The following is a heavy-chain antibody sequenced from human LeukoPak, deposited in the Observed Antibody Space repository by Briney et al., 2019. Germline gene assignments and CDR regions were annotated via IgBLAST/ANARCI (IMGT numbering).Heavy chain of an antibody. CDR3: ARRTYQGAVGG. J-gene: IGHJ4*02. D-gene: IGHD2-2*01. Sequence: KPSETLSLTCTVSGGSISSGGYYWSWIRQPPGKGLEWIGYIYHSGSTYYNPSLKSRVTISVDRSKNQFSLKLSSVTAADTAVYYCARRTYQGAVGGWGQGTLVTVSS. CDR2: IYHSGST. CDR1: GGSISSGGYY. V-gene: IGHV4-30-2*01.